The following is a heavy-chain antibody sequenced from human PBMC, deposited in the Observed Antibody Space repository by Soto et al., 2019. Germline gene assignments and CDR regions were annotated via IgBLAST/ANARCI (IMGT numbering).Heavy chain of an antibody. CDR2: GYHSVSI. CDR3: ARAFAGFGAYWYFDL. CDR1: GGSITDYY. V-gene: IGHV4-59*01. D-gene: IGHD3-16*01. Sequence: SETLSLTCTVSGGSITDYYWSWIRQPPGKALEWIGYGYHSVSIHYNPSLKTRVTISVDTSENQFSLRLSSVTAADTAVYYCARAFAGFGAYWYFDLWGRGALVTVSS. J-gene: IGHJ2*01.